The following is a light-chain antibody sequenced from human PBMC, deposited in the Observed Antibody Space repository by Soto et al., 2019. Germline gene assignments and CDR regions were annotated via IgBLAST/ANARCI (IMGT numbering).Light chain of an antibody. V-gene: IGKV1-27*01. J-gene: IGKJ1*01. Sequence: DIQMTQSPSSLSASVGDRVTITCRASQGISNYLAWYQQKPGKVPKLLIYAASTLQSGVPSRFSGSGSGTDFTLNISSLQPEDVATYYCKKYNSAPRTFGQGPKVEIK. CDR1: QGISNY. CDR2: AAS. CDR3: KKYNSAPRT.